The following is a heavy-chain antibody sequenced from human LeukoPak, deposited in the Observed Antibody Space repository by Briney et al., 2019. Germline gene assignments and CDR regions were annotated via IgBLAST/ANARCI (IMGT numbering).Heavy chain of an antibody. V-gene: IGHV3-7*01. Sequence: GGSQRLSCAVSGFTFSNYWINWVRQAPGKGLEWVASIGQDGGEQPYVDYVTGRFTITRDNTKNSLYLQMSSLRAEDTAVYYCARDGTAAGLYFDLWGQGTLVTVSS. CDR2: IGQDGGEQ. J-gene: IGHJ4*01. CDR1: GFTFSNYW. D-gene: IGHD6-13*01. CDR3: ARDGTAAGLYFDL.